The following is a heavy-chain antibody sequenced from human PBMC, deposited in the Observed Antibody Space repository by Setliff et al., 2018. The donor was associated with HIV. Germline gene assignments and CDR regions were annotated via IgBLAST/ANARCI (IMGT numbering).Heavy chain of an antibody. CDR3: ASLLVFPAGGLFDF. J-gene: IGHJ4*01. D-gene: IGHD1-26*01. Sequence: SETLSLTCAVYGGSFSGHFWTWIRQPPGKGLEWIGNINPNGDTNYNYISSMKGRLTLSLDTSKNQFYLTLRSVTAADTAVYYCASLLVFPAGGLFDFWGHGNLVTVSS. V-gene: IGHV4-34*10. CDR1: GGSFSGHF. CDR2: INPNGDT.